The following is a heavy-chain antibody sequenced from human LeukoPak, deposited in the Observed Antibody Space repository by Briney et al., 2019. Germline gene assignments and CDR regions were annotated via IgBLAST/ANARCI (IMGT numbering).Heavy chain of an antibody. CDR3: ASSDTAMVDSWFDP. V-gene: IGHV4-4*07. D-gene: IGHD5-18*01. CDR1: GGSISSSY. J-gene: IGHJ5*02. Sequence: SETLSLTCTVSGGSISSSYWGWIRQQAGKGMEWIGRIYTSGSTNYNPSLKSRVTMSVDTSKNQFCLKLSSVTAADTAVYYCASSDTAMVDSWFDPWGQGTLVTVSS. CDR2: IYTSGST.